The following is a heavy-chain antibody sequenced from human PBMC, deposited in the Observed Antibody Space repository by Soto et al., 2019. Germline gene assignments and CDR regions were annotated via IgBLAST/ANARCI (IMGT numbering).Heavy chain of an antibody. CDR3: NPYGSVRGSDRYWWAY. CDR1: GITLSNSW. J-gene: IGHJ4*02. D-gene: IGHD3-16*02. V-gene: IGHV3-15*02. CDR2: ILSVSDGERT. Sequence: DVQLVESGGALVKPGGSLRLSCAASGITLSNSWMSWVRQAPGGGLEWVARILSVSDGERTDYAAPVGGRFSISRDGSNNTLHLEMETLKTGDKGVYYCNPYGSVRGSDRYWWAYWGQGTPVTVSS.